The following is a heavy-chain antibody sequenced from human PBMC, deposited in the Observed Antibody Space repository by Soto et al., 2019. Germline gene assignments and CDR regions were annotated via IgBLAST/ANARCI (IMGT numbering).Heavy chain of an antibody. D-gene: IGHD3-22*01. Sequence: GASVKVSCKASGYTFTSYAMHWVRQAPGQRLEWMGWINAGNGNTKYSQKFQGRVTITRDTSASTAYMELSSLRSEDTAVYYCARDPPLGGYPSHYYYYYGMDVWGQGTTVTVSS. CDR1: GYTFTSYA. CDR2: INAGNGNT. CDR3: ARDPPLGGYPSHYYYYYGMDV. V-gene: IGHV1-3*01. J-gene: IGHJ6*02.